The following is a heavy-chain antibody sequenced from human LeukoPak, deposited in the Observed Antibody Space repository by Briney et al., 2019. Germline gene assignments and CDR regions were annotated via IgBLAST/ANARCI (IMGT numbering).Heavy chain of an antibody. CDR2: ISSRGTTT. Sequence: PGGSMRLSCAASGFTFSIYEMNWVSQPPGKGLEWVSYISSRGTTTYYADTEKGRFTISRDNAKNSLYLQMSSLRAEDTAVYYCARGGLYWELNYYYYYMDVWGKGTTATVSS. J-gene: IGHJ6*03. CDR1: GFTFSIYE. CDR3: ARGGLYWELNYYYYYMDV. D-gene: IGHD1-26*01. V-gene: IGHV3-48*03.